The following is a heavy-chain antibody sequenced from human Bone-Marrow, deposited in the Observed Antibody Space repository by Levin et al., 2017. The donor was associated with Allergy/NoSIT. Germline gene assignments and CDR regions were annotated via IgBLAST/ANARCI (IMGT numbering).Heavy chain of an antibody. CDR1: GFTFSGYA. D-gene: IGHD1-1*01. Sequence: GGSLRLSCEASGFTFSGYAMQWVRQTPGKGLEWVASISDDGSRTYYADSVKGRFTISRDNAKKTLYLRVNTLIPEDTALYFCVREEEGTQLFLPGDNWGQGTLVTVSS. J-gene: IGHJ4*01. V-gene: IGHV3-30*03. CDR3: VREEEGTQLFLPGDN. CDR2: ISDDGSRT.